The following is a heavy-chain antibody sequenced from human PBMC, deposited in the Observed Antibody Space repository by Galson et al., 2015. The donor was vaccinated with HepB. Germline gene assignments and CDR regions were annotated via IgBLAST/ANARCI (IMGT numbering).Heavy chain of an antibody. CDR3: AKDLQSSSGWSREVYYYYGMDA. Sequence: SLRLSCAASGFTFSSYAMSWVRQAPGKGLEWVSAISGSGGSTYYADSVKGRFTISRDNSKNTLYLQMNSLRAEDTAVYYCAKDLQSSSGWSREVYYYYGMDAWGQGTTVTVSS. J-gene: IGHJ6*02. V-gene: IGHV3-23*01. CDR1: GFTFSSYA. D-gene: IGHD6-19*01. CDR2: ISGSGGST.